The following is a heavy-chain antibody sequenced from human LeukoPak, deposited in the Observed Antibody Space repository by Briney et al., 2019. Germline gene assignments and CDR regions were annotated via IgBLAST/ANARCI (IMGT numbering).Heavy chain of an antibody. CDR2: ISDSGTTI. CDR3: ARVYIAEDY. V-gene: IGHV3-11*01. Sequence: GGSVRLSCAASGFTFSDYYMSWIRQAPGKGLEWISYISDSGTTIYYADSVKGRFTISRDNAKNSLYLQMNSLRAEDTAVYYCARVYIAEDYWGQGTLVTISS. D-gene: IGHD2-15*01. CDR1: GFTFSDYY. J-gene: IGHJ4*02.